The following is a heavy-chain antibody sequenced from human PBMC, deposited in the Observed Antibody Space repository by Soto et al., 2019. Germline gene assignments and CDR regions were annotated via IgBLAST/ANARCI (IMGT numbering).Heavy chain of an antibody. Sequence: PSETLSLTCTVSGVSISSDNYFWSWVRQHPGKGLEWIGYIHYSGSTYSNPSLKSRVSMSMDRSKQQFSLYLSSVTAADTAVYSCAGAPGGYAGHYCSSWGKGSRLPVSS. J-gene: IGHJ5*01. CDR2: IHYSGST. CDR1: GVSISSDNYF. CDR3: AGAPGGYAGHYCSS. V-gene: IGHV4-31*02. D-gene: IGHD5-12*01.